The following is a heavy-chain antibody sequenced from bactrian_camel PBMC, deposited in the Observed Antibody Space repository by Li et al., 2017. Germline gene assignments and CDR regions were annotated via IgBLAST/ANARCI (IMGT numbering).Heavy chain of an antibody. V-gene: IGHV3S6*01. CDR1: YYSYLTYC. D-gene: IGHD2*01. CDR2: IGTDGSGIT. CDR3: AASWDVTAPVALGRIAQPWFGY. J-gene: IGHJ6*01. Sequence: HVQLVESGGGSVQAGGSLRLSCVASYYSYLTYCMAWFRQTPGKEREGVAGIGTDGSGITAYADSVRGRFTISKDNSENILYLQMDKLEPEDSALYRCAASWDVTAPVALGRIAQPWFGYWGDGTQVTVS.